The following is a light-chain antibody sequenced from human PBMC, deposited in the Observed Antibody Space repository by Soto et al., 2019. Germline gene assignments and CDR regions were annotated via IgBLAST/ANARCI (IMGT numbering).Light chain of an antibody. CDR2: EAS. CDR3: QQYNNYPWT. J-gene: IGKJ1*01. CDR1: QSIGRW. V-gene: IGKV1-5*03. Sequence: DIQVTQSPSTLSAFLGDRVTITFRASQSIGRWLAWYQQTPGKAPKLLIYEASSLENGVPSRFSGSGSWTEFTLTISSLQPDDFATYYCQQYNNYPWTFGQGTKVEI.